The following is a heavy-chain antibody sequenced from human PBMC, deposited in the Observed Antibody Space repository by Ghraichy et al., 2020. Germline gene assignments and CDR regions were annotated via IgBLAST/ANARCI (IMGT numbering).Heavy chain of an antibody. D-gene: IGHD3-22*01. V-gene: IGHV1-18*01. CDR3: ARDTVRYLYDRSGYPLPYFYY. CDR2: ISGYNRNT. J-gene: IGHJ4*02. Sequence: ASVKVSCKASGYNFTNYAISWVRQAPGQGLEWVGWISGYNRNTNYASRFQGRVTLTTDTSTNTAYMELRSLRSDDTAIYYCARDTVRYLYDRSGYPLPYFYYWGQGTLVTVSS. CDR1: GYNFTNYA.